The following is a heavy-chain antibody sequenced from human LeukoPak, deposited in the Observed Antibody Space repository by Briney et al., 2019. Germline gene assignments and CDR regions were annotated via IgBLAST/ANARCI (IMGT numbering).Heavy chain of an antibody. CDR2: ISGSGGTT. Sequence: GSLRLSCAASGFIFSRYGMSWVRQAPGKGLEWVSAISGSGGTTYYGDSVKGRFTISRDNSKSTLYLQINSLRAEDTAVYYCAKDHLPGIVVADRDYWGQGTLVTVSS. CDR1: GFIFSRYG. J-gene: IGHJ4*02. CDR3: AKDHLPGIVVADRDY. V-gene: IGHV3-23*01. D-gene: IGHD6-19*01.